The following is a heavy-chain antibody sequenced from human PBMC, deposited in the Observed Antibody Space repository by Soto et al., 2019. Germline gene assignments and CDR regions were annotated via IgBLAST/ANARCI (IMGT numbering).Heavy chain of an antibody. Sequence: SVKVSCKASGGTFSSYAISWVRQAPGQGLEWMGGIIPIFGTANYAQKFQGRVTITADESTSTAYMELSSLRSEDTAVYYCARDLFGDSSGYYPYYFDYWGQGTLVTVSS. D-gene: IGHD3-22*01. CDR3: ARDLFGDSSGYYPYYFDY. V-gene: IGHV1-69*13. J-gene: IGHJ4*02. CDR1: GGTFSSYA. CDR2: IIPIFGTA.